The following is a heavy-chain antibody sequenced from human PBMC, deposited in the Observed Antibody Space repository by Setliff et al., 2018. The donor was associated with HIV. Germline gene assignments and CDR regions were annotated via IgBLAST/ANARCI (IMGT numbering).Heavy chain of an antibody. CDR1: GYTFTSND. Sequence: ASVTVSCKDSGYTFTSNDINWVRQATGQGLEWMGWMNPNSGNTAYAQKFPGRVTMTRNTPISTAYMELSRLRSEDTAVYYRARVAIDYYDTCGYYRAGPIDYWGQGTLVTVSS. D-gene: IGHD3-22*01. J-gene: IGHJ4*02. CDR3: ARVAIDYYDTCGYYRAGPIDY. V-gene: IGHV1-8*02. CDR2: MNPNSGNT.